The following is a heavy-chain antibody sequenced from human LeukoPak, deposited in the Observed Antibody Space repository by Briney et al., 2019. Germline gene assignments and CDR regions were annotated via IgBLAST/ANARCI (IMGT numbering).Heavy chain of an antibody. CDR2: IKQDGSEK. Sequence: GGSLRLSCAASGFTFSSYWMGWVRQAPGKGLEWVANIKQDGSEKYYVDSVKGRFTISRDNAKNSLYLQMNSLRAEDTAVYYCAKDGYGSGSYYNYYYYYYMDVWGKGTTVTVSS. V-gene: IGHV3-7*01. CDR3: AKDGYGSGSYYNYYYYYYMDV. D-gene: IGHD3-10*01. J-gene: IGHJ6*03. CDR1: GFTFSSYW.